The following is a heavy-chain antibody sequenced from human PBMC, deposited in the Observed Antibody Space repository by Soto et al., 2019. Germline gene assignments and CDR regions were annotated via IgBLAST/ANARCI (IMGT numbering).Heavy chain of an antibody. CDR2: INPSGGST. V-gene: IGHV1-46*02. CDR1: GYSFNRNY. D-gene: IGHD4-17*01. J-gene: IGHJ4*02. CDR3: ARFTVTTYDY. Sequence: ASVKVSCKASGYSFNRNYMHWVRQAPGQGLEWMGIINPSGGSTSYAQKFQGRVTMTRDTSTSTVYMELSSLRSEDTAVYYCARFTVTTYDYWGQGTLVIVSS.